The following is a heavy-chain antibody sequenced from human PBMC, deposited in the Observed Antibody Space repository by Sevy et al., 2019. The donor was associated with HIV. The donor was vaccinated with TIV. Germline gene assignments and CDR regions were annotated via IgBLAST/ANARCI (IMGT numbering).Heavy chain of an antibody. D-gene: IGHD2-15*01. CDR2: ISSGGDKT. J-gene: IGHJ6*02. CDR3: AKGVGRYCSGSRCFFYYGMDA. Sequence: GGSLRLSCVASGFTFSNYAINWARQAPGKGLEWVSSISSGGDKTYYEDSVKGRFTISRDNSKNMLYLEVDSLRAEDTAMYYCAKGVGRYCSGSRCFFYYGMDAWGQGTTVTVSS. V-gene: IGHV3-23*01. CDR1: GFTFSNYA.